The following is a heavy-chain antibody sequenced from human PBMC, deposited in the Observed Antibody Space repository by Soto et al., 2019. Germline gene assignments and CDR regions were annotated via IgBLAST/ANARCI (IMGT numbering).Heavy chain of an antibody. CDR3: AREIVTAGGNNYFDP. CDR1: GGTVASSHW. J-gene: IGHJ5*02. D-gene: IGHD2-21*02. V-gene: IGHV4-4*01. Sequence: LSLTCGVSGGTVASSHWWSWVRQSPGRGLEWIGNVYHTGDINFNPSLQSRVTFSVDKSNNQFSLRLTSVTAADTAVYFCAREIVTAGGNNYFDPWGPGTLGTVSS. CDR2: VYHTGDI.